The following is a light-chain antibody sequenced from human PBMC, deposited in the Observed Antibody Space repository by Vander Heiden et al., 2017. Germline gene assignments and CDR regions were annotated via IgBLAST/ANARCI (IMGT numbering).Light chain of an antibody. CDR1: SSAVWTHNC. V-gene: IGLV2-23*02. CDR3: SSYVDGPTYVI. CDR2: EVT. J-gene: IGLJ2*01. Sequence: QSALTQPASVSVSPGQSITLSCTGRSSAVWTHNCVSWFQLHPDKAPKVIIYEVTKRPSDVSDRFFGSRSGNTASLTISGLRTEDEADYFCSSYVDGPTYVIFGGGTKLTVL.